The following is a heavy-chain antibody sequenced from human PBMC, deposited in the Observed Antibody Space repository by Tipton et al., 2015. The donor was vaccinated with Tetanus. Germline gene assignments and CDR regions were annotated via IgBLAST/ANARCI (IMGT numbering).Heavy chain of an antibody. Sequence: GLVKPSQTLSLTCTVSGTSISRSGHYWTWIRQPPGKEPEWVGYVYHSGATNYHPSLKSRLAISADTSKNQFSLNLTSVTVADSAVYFCAGVSRRNFYFDYWGPGAQVTVSS. CDR3: AGVSRRNFYFDY. CDR1: GTSISRSGHY. D-gene: IGHD2/OR15-2a*01. J-gene: IGHJ4*02. CDR2: VYHSGAT. V-gene: IGHV4-61*08.